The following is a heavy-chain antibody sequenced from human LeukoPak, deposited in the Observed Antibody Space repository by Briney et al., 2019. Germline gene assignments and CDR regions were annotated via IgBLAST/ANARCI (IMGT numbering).Heavy chain of an antibody. CDR1: GFTVSSNY. CDR2: IYSGGST. V-gene: IGHV3-53*01. J-gene: IGHJ4*02. CDR3: ANPPTVTSLHY. Sequence: GGSLRLSCAASGFTVSSNYMSWVRQAPGKGLEWVSVIYSGGSTYYAGSVKGRFTISRDNSKNTLYLQMNSLRAEDTAIYYCANPPTVTSLHYWGQGTLVTVSS. D-gene: IGHD4-11*01.